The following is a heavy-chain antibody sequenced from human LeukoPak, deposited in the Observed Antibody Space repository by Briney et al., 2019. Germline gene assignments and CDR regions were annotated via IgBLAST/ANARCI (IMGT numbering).Heavy chain of an antibody. Sequence: SETLSLTCTVSGGSISSSSYYWGWIRQPPGKGLEWIGSIYYSGSTYYNPSLKSRVTISVDTSKNQFSLKLSSVTAADTAVYYCARHPDYGHYDWGQGTLVTVSS. CDR2: IYYSGST. D-gene: IGHD4-17*01. V-gene: IGHV4-39*01. CDR1: GGSISSSSYY. CDR3: ARHPDYGHYD. J-gene: IGHJ4*02.